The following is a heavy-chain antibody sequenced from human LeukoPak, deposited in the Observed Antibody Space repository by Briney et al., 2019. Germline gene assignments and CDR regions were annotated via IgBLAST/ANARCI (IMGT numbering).Heavy chain of an antibody. J-gene: IGHJ4*02. CDR1: GGSISSSSYY. Sequence: PSETLSLTCTVSGGSISSSSYYWGWIRQPPGKGLEWIGSIYYSGSTYYNPSLKSRVTISVDTSKNQFSLKLSSVTAADTAVYYCARDRVVAADFPFDYWGQGTLVTVSS. D-gene: IGHD2-15*01. CDR2: IYYSGST. CDR3: ARDRVVAADFPFDY. V-gene: IGHV4-39*07.